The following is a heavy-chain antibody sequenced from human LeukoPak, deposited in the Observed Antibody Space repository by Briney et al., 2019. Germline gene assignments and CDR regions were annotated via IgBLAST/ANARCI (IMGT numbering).Heavy chain of an antibody. V-gene: IGHV3-53*01. D-gene: IGHD4-17*01. CDR2: IYSGGST. CDR1: GFTVSSNY. CDR3: ANSLGGYGDSEAFDI. Sequence: GGSLRLSCAASGFTVSSNYMSWVRQAPGKGLEWVSVIYSGGSTYYADSVKGRFTISRDNSKNTLYLQMNSLRAEDTAVYYCANSLGGYGDSEAFDIWGQGTMVTVSS. J-gene: IGHJ3*02.